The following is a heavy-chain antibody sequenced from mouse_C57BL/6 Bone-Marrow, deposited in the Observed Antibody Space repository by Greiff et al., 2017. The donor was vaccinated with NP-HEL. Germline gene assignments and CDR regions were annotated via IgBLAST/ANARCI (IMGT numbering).Heavy chain of an antibody. Sequence: DVQLQESGGGLVQPGGSLKLSCAASGFTFSDYYMYWVRQTPEKRLEWVAYISNGGGSTYYPDTVKGRFTISRDNAKNTLYLQMSRLKSEDTAMYYCARGWNYWGQGTSVTVSS. D-gene: IGHD2-3*01. CDR3: ARGWNY. J-gene: IGHJ4*01. CDR2: ISNGGGST. CDR1: GFTFSDYY. V-gene: IGHV5-12*01.